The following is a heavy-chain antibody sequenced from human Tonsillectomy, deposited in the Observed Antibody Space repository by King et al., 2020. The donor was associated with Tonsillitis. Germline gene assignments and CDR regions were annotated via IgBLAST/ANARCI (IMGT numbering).Heavy chain of an antibody. CDR3: AKQYLDAN. CDR2: ISESGDTT. CDR1: GFTFSNYA. V-gene: IGHV3-23*04. J-gene: IGHJ4*02. D-gene: IGHD1-1*01. Sequence: VQLVESGGGLVQPGGSLRLSCAASGFTFSNYAMNWVRQAPGKGLEWVSSISESGDTTDYAESVRGRFTSSRANSRNTLYLQMNSLRAEDTAVYYCAKQYLDANWGQGTLVTVSS.